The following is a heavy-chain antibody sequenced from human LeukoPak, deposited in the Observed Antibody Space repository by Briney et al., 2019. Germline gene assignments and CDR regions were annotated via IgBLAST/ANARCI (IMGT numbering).Heavy chain of an antibody. J-gene: IGHJ6*02. CDR3: ARAEVSSDSFYHHGLDV. Sequence: ASVKVSCKASGYNFRNYDIKWVRQATGPGLERMGWMNPNSGNTGYAEKFQGRVTLTMYTSISTAYMEIGSLRSEDTAVYYCARAEVSSDSFYHHGLDVWGQGATVTVSS. V-gene: IGHV1-8*01. CDR2: MNPNSGNT. D-gene: IGHD2/OR15-2a*01. CDR1: GYNFRNYD.